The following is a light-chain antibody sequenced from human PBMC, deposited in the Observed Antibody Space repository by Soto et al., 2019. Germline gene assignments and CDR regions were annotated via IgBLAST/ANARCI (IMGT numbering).Light chain of an antibody. Sequence: QSALTQPPSASGSPGQSVTISCTGTSSDVGGSKYVSWYQQHPGKAPKLIIFEVSYRPSGISNRFSASKSGDTASLTISGLQADDEADYYCCSYTDSRTHIFGSGTKLTVL. V-gene: IGLV2-14*01. CDR2: EVS. J-gene: IGLJ1*01. CDR3: CSYTDSRTHI. CDR1: SSDVGGSKY.